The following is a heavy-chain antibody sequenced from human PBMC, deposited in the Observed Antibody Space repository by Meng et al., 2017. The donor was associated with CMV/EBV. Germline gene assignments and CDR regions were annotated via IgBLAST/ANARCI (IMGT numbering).Heavy chain of an antibody. CDR2: ISGSGGST. Sequence: GGSLRLSCAASGFTFSSYAMSWVRRAPGKGLEWVSAISGSGGSTYYADSVKGRFTISRDNSKNTLYLQMNSLRAEDTAVYYCAKVGAVAGSYESPFGYWGQGTLVTVSS. J-gene: IGHJ4*02. D-gene: IGHD1-26*01. V-gene: IGHV3-23*01. CDR1: GFTFSSYA. CDR3: AKVGAVAGSYESPFGY.